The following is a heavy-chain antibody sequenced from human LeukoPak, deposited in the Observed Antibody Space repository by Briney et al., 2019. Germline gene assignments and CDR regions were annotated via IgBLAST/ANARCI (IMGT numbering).Heavy chain of an antibody. CDR3: AKDPGLGYDSSGYLD. D-gene: IGHD3-22*01. V-gene: IGHV3-23*01. J-gene: IGHJ4*02. CDR2: ISGSGGST. Sequence: PGGSLSLSCAVSGFTFSSYTMSWVRQPPGKGLEWVSAISGSGGSTSYADSVKGRCTISRDNSKNTLYLQMNSLRAEDTAVYYCAKDPGLGYDSSGYLDWGQGTLVTVSS. CDR1: GFTFSSYT.